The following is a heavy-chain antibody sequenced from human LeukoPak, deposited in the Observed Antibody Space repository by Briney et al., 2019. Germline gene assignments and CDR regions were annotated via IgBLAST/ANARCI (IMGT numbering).Heavy chain of an antibody. CDR3: AKWNVDTAMVRGFDY. J-gene: IGHJ4*02. CDR2: MSYDGSNK. CDR1: GFTFSSYG. Sequence: GGSLRLSCAASGFTFSSYGMHWVRQAPGKGLEWVAVMSYDGSNKYYADSVKGRFTISRDNSKNTLYLQMNSLRAEDTAVYYCAKWNVDTAMVRGFDYWGQGTLVTVSS. D-gene: IGHD5-18*01. V-gene: IGHV3-30*18.